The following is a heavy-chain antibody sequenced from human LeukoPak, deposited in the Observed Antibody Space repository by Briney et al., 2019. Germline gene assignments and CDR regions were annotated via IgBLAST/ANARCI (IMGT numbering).Heavy chain of an antibody. CDR2: IWSDGTQK. CDR1: GFTYSHYG. V-gene: IGHV3-33*08. Sequence: GGSLILSCAASGFTYSHYGMHWVRQAPGKGLEWVAVIWSDGTQKYYGDAVKGRFTISRDNSKNTLYLQMNSLRAEDTAVYYCGTGTPEWGQGTLVTVSS. D-gene: IGHD1-1*01. CDR3: GTGTPE. J-gene: IGHJ4*02.